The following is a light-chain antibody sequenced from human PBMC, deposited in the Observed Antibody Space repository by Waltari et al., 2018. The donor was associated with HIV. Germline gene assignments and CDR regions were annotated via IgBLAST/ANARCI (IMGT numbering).Light chain of an antibody. CDR3: VLYMGSGIWV. CDR2: NTN. V-gene: IGLV8-61*01. CDR1: SGSVSNTYS. J-gene: IGLJ3*02. Sequence: QTVVTQEPSLSVSPGGTVTLTCGLSSGSVSNTYSPRWYQQTPAQAPPTLIYNTNIRSSGVSDRFSGSILGNKAALTITGTQADDECDYYCVLYMGSGIWVFGGGTKLTVL.